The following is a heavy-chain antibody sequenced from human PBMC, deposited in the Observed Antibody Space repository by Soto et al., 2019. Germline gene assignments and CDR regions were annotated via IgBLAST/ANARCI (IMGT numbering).Heavy chain of an antibody. CDR2: ISGSGGST. Sequence: PGXSLRLSCAAAGFTFSIYAISWVRQAPGKGLEWVSAISGSGGSTYYADSVKGRFTISRDNAKNSLYLKMNSLRAEDTAVYYCARDQLLDYWGQGTLVTVSS. CDR1: GFTFSIYA. V-gene: IGHV3-23*01. J-gene: IGHJ4*02. D-gene: IGHD2-2*01. CDR3: ARDQLLDY.